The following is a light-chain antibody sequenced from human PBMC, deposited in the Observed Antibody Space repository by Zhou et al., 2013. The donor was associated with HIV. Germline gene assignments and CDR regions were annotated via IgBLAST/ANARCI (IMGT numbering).Light chain of an antibody. CDR2: AAS. CDR1: RDIGIS. Sequence: DIQMTQSPSSLSASVGDGVTITCRASRDIGISVAWFQHQPGTAPKSLIHAASTLHSGVPSRFSGSGSGTQFTLTITSLQPEDIATYFCLQYDTYPHAFGPGTTVNI. CDR3: LQYDTYPHA. J-gene: IGKJ3*01. V-gene: IGKV1-16*01.